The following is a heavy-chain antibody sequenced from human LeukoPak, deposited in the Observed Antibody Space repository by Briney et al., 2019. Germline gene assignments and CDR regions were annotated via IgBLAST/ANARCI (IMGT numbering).Heavy chain of an antibody. CDR3: ARAGGIAAAGFVDV. Sequence: PGGSLSLSCAASGFTVSSNYMSWVRQAPGKGLEWVSVIYSGGSTYYADSVKGRFTISRDNSKNTLYLQMNSLRAEDTAVYYCARAGGIAAAGFVDVWGKGTTVTVSS. V-gene: IGHV3-53*01. J-gene: IGHJ6*04. CDR1: GFTVSSNY. CDR2: IYSGGST. D-gene: IGHD6-25*01.